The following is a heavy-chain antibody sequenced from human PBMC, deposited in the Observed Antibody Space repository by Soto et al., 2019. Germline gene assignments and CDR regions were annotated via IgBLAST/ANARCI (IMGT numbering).Heavy chain of an antibody. D-gene: IGHD6-13*01. CDR3: ARHLVRPRRYFDY. CDR2: IYYSGST. V-gene: IGHV4-39*01. Sequence: SETLSLTCTVSGGSISSSSYYWGWIRQPPGKGLEWIGSIYYSGSTYYNPSLKSRVTISVDTSKNQFSLKLSSVTAADTAVYYRARHLVRPRRYFDYWGQGTLVTVSS. J-gene: IGHJ4*02. CDR1: GGSISSSSYY.